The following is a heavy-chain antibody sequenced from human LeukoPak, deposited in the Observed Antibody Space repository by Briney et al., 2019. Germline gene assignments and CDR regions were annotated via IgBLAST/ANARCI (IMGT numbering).Heavy chain of an antibody. CDR2: ISWNSGSI. J-gene: IGHJ4*02. V-gene: IGHV3-9*01. D-gene: IGHD2-2*01. Sequence: GGSLRLSCAASGFTFDDYAMHWVRQAPGKGLEWVSGISWNSGSIGYADSVKGRFTIPRDNAKNSLYLQMNSLRAEDTALYYCAKDSTLSGAAANFDYWGQGTLVTVSS. CDR3: AKDSTLSGAAANFDY. CDR1: GFTFDDYA.